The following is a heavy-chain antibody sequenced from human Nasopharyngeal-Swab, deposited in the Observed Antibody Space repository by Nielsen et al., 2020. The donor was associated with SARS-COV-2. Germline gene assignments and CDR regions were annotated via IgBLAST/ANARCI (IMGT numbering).Heavy chain of an antibody. J-gene: IGHJ6*02. CDR3: AKVLAAAVAYYYGMDV. D-gene: IGHD6-13*01. Sequence: GESLKISCADPGFTFSYYAMNWVRQAPGKGLEWVSGISDGGGSTSYADSAKGRFTISRDNSKKTLYLQMNSLTAEDTAVYYCAKVLAAAVAYYYGMDVWGQGTTVTVSS. V-gene: IGHV3-23*01. CDR1: GFTFSYYA. CDR2: ISDGGGST.